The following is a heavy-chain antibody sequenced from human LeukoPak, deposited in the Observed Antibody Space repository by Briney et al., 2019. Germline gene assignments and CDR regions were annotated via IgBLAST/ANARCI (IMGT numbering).Heavy chain of an antibody. Sequence: GGSLRLSCAASGFTYDDYAMHWVRHASGKGLEGVSGLSWNCGSIGYADSVKGRLTISGDNGKNTLYLQMNSLRAEDTAVYYCAKEGYYYGLGTPIDYWGQGTLVTVSS. V-gene: IGHV3-9*01. CDR3: AKEGYYYGLGTPIDY. CDR1: GFTYDDYA. CDR2: LSWNCGSI. J-gene: IGHJ4*02. D-gene: IGHD3-10*01.